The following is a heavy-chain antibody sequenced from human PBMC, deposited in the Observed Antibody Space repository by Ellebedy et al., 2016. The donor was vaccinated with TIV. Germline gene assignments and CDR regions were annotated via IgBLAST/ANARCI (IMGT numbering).Heavy chain of an antibody. V-gene: IGHV1-2*02. CDR3: AKDYWGSYEY. CDR1: GYTFTDYR. CDR2: ISPNGGGT. J-gene: IGHJ4*02. Sequence: AASVKVSCKASGYTFTDYRLDWVRQAPGLGLEWMGWISPNGGGTHYAQKFQGRVSMTGDTAISTDYLELSRLTSDDTAVYYCAKDYWGSYEYWGQGTLVTVSS. D-gene: IGHD1-26*01.